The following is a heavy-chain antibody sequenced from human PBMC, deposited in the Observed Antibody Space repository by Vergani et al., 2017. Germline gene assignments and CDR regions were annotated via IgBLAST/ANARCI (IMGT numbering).Heavy chain of an antibody. CDR2: IKEDGTEK. CDR3: ARECVPRCCIVGAPDF. Sequence: EVQLVESGGDFVQPGGSLTLSCAASGFNVGHYWMSWVRQAPGKGLEWVANIKEDGTEKYYLDSVKGRFTISRDIAENSIYLEMNSLRVEDTAVYYCARECVPRCCIVGAPDFWCQGTQVTVSS. CDR1: GFNVGHYW. J-gene: IGHJ4*02. V-gene: IGHV3-7*01. D-gene: IGHD1-26*01.